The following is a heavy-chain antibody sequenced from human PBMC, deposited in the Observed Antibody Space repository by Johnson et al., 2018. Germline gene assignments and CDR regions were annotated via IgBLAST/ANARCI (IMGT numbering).Heavy chain of an antibody. V-gene: IGHV3-30*03. CDR1: ELTFSSYE. D-gene: IGHD3-3*01. J-gene: IGHJ6*04. Sequence: QVQLVESGGGVVQPKRSLRLSCAASELTFSSYEMHWVRQAPGKWLEWMAVISQDGRYTYYADSVKGRITISRDNSKKTLYVQMNSLTPEDTAVYYWATGGYRRSGPPDVWGKGTTVTVSS. CDR2: ISQDGRYT. CDR3: ATGGYRRSGPPDV.